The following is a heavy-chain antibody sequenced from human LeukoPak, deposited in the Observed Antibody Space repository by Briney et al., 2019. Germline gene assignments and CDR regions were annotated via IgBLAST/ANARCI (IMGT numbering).Heavy chain of an antibody. V-gene: IGHV3-11*04. J-gene: IGHJ4*02. CDR3: ARDVSQLVATIDY. Sequence: PGGSLRLSCAASGFTFSDYYMSWIRQAPGKGLEWVSYISSSGSTIYYADSVKGRFTISRDNAKNSLYLQMNSLRAEDTAVYYCARDVSQLVATIDYWGQGTLVTVSS. CDR2: ISSSGSTI. CDR1: GFTFSDYY. D-gene: IGHD6-6*01.